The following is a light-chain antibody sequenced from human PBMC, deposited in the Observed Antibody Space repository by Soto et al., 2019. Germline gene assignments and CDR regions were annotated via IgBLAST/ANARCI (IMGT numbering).Light chain of an antibody. CDR1: SSDVGSYNY. V-gene: IGLV2-14*01. CDR3: CSYTTSSTHV. CDR2: EVR. J-gene: IGLJ2*01. Sequence: QSALTQPASVSGSPGQSITISCTGTSSDVGSYNYVSWYQQDPGKAPKLMIYEVRHRPSGVSDRFSGSKSGKTAALTIFGFQAEAESDCYCCSYTTSSTHVFGGGTKLTVL.